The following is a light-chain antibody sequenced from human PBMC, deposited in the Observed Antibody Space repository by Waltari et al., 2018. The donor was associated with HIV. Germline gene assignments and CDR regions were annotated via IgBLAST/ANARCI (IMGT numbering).Light chain of an antibody. CDR2: GND. J-gene: IGLJ1*01. Sequence: SSELTRDPAVSVALGQTVRITCQGDSLRSYYASWYQQKPGQAPLLVVYGNDKRPSGIPDRFSGSSSGNTASLTITGAQAEDEADYYCNSRDSSGHHLVFATGTTVTVL. CDR1: SLRSYY. CDR3: NSRDSSGHHLV. V-gene: IGLV3-19*01.